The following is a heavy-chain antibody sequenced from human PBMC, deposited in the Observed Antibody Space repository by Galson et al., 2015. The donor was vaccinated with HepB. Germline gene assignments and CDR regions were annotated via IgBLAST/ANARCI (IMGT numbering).Heavy chain of an antibody. V-gene: IGHV3-21*01. CDR2: TSSSSSYI. CDR3: AREGGYSYGYPIDY. CDR1: GFTFSSYS. J-gene: IGHJ4*02. D-gene: IGHD5-18*01. Sequence: SLRLSCAASGFTFSSYSMNWVRQAPGKGLEWVSSTSSSSSYIYYADSVKGRFTISRDNAKNSLYLQMNSLRAEDTAVYYCAREGGYSYGYPIDYWGQGTLVTVSS.